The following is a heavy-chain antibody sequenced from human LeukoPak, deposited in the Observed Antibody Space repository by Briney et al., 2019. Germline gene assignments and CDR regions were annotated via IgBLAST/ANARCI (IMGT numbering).Heavy chain of an antibody. CDR3: ARGGAEWELRSWFDP. V-gene: IGHV4-59*12. CDR1: GGSISSYY. Sequence: SETLSLTCTVSGGSISSYYWSWIRQPPGKGLEWIGYIYYSGSTNYNPSLKSRVTISVDTPKNQFSLKLSSVTAADTAVYYCARGGAEWELRSWFDPWGQGTLVIVSS. J-gene: IGHJ5*02. CDR2: IYYSGST. D-gene: IGHD1-26*01.